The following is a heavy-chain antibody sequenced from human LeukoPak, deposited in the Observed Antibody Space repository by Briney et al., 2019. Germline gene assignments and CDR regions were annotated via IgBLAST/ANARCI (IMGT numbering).Heavy chain of an antibody. D-gene: IGHD2-15*01. CDR1: GGSISSSSYY. V-gene: IGHV4-39*07. CDR2: VYYSGST. CDR3: ARGRYCSGGSCYYLSYFDY. J-gene: IGHJ4*02. Sequence: PSETLSLTCSVSGGSISSSSYYWGWIRQPPGKGLEWIGTVYYSGSTYYNPSLKSRVTISVDLSKNQFSLKLSSVTAADTAVYYCARGRYCSGGSCYYLSYFDYWGQGTLVTVSS.